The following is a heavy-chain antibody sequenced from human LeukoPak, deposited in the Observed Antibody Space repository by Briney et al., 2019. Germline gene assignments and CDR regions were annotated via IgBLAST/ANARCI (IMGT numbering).Heavy chain of an antibody. V-gene: IGHV3-74*01. CDR3: AVIAVAGYFDY. CDR1: GFTFSSYW. D-gene: IGHD6-19*01. J-gene: IGHJ4*02. CDR2: INSDGSST. Sequence: GGSLRLSCAAAGFTFSSYWMHWVRQAPGKGLVWVSRINSDGSSTSYADSVKSRFTISRDNAKNTLYLQMNSLRAEDTAVYYCAVIAVAGYFDYWGQGTLVTVSS.